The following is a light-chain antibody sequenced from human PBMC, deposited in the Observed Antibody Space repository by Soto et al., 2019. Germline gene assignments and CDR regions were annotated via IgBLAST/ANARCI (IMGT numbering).Light chain of an antibody. CDR3: KQYGSAPAT. J-gene: IGKJ1*01. CDR2: GAS. V-gene: IGKV3-20*01. CDR1: QSVSSSY. Sequence: EIVLTQSPGTLSLSPGERATLSCRASQSVSSSYLAWYQQKPGQAPRLLIYGASSRATGIPDRFSGSGSGTDFTLTISRLEPEDFAVYYCKQYGSAPATFCQGTNVDIK.